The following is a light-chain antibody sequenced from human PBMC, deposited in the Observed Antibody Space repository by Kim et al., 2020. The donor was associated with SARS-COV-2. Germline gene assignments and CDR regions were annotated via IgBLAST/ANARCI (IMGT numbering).Light chain of an antibody. CDR1: KLGDKY. J-gene: IGLJ3*02. Sequence: SYELTQPPSVSVSPGQTASITCSGDKLGDKYACWYQQKPGQSPVLVIYQDSKRPSGIPERFSGSNSGTTVTLTISGVQAEDEADYYCQSADSTWVFGGGTQLTVL. CDR3: QSADSTWV. CDR2: QDS. V-gene: IGLV3-1*01.